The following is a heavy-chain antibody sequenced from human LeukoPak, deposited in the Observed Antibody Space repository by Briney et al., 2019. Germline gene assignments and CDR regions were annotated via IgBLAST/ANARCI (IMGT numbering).Heavy chain of an antibody. CDR3: ARVLHYYYYGMDV. J-gene: IGHJ6*02. D-gene: IGHD1-26*01. Sequence: PGGSLRLSCVASGFIVSNNYMSWVRQAPGKGLEWVSVLYNAGSTYYADSVKGRFTISRDNSKNTPYLQMNSLRAEDTAVYYCARVLHYYYYGMDVWGQGTTVTVSS. CDR2: LYNAGST. V-gene: IGHV3-53*01. CDR1: GFIVSNNY.